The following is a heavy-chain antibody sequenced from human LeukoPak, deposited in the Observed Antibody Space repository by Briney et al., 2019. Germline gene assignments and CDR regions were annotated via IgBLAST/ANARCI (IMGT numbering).Heavy chain of an antibody. CDR2: IYTSGST. D-gene: IGHD6-13*01. J-gene: IGHJ4*02. V-gene: IGHV4-4*07. CDR1: GGSISIYY. Sequence: SETLSLTCTVSGGSISIYYWSWIRQPAGKGLEWIGRIYTSGSTDYNPSLKSRVTMSVDTSKNQFSLKLSSVTAADTAVYYCARFSSIAAAFDYWGQGTLVTVSS. CDR3: ARFSSIAAAFDY.